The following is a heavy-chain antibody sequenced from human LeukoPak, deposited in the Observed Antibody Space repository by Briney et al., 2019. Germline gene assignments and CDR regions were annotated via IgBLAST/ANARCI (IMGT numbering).Heavy chain of an antibody. J-gene: IGHJ4*02. CDR3: ARRSSGYYYTCDY. CDR1: GFTFSTYS. V-gene: IGHV3-48*02. Sequence: GGSLRLSCAASGFTFSTYSMNWVRQAPGKGLEWVSYISSSSSSIYYADSVKGRFTISRDNARNSLYLQMNSLRNEDTAVYYCARRSSGYYYTCDYWGQGTLLTVSS. D-gene: IGHD3-22*01. CDR2: ISSSSSSI.